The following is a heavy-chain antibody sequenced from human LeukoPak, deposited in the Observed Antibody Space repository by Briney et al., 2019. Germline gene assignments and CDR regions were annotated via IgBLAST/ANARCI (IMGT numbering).Heavy chain of an antibody. V-gene: IGHV4-38-2*02. CDR3: ARDPLNSYGPEVVY. D-gene: IGHD5-18*01. CDR2: INHSGST. Sequence: SETLSLTCAVSGYSISSGYYWGWIRPPPGKGLEWIGSINHSGSTYYNPSLKSRVTISVDTSKNQYSLKLSSVTAADTAVYYCARDPLNSYGPEVVYWGQGTLVTVSS. CDR1: GYSISSGYY. J-gene: IGHJ4*02.